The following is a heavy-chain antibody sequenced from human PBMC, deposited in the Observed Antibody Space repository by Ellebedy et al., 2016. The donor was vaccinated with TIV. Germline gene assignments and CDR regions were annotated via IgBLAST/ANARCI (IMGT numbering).Heavy chain of an antibody. J-gene: IGHJ4*02. D-gene: IGHD3-22*01. V-gene: IGHV5-51*01. Sequence: GESLKISXKGSGYSFTSYWIGWVRQMPGKGLEWMGIIYPGDSDTRYSPSFQGQVTISADKSISTAYLQWSSLKASDTAMYYCAMSYYYDSSGYYLGVDYWGQGTLVTVSS. CDR2: IYPGDSDT. CDR3: AMSYYYDSSGYYLGVDY. CDR1: GYSFTSYW.